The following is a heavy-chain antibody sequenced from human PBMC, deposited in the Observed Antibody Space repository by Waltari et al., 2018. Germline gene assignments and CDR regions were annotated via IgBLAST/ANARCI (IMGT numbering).Heavy chain of an antibody. CDR2: IYYSGST. V-gene: IGHV4-59*01. D-gene: IGHD4-17*01. J-gene: IGHJ5*02. CDR3: ARVGEAVTTNWFDP. CDR1: GGSISSYY. Sequence: QVQLQESGPGLVKPSETLSLTCTVSGGSISSYYWSWIRQPPGKGLEWIGYIYYSGSTHYNPSLKSRVTISVDTSKNQFSLKLSSVTAADTAVYYCARVGEAVTTNWFDPWGQGTLVTVSS.